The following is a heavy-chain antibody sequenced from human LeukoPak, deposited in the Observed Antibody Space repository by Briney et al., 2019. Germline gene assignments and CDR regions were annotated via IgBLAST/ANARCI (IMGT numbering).Heavy chain of an antibody. D-gene: IGHD3-10*01. V-gene: IGHV3-23*01. CDR3: AKRDDYYGSVSEFTNFYYAVDV. J-gene: IGHJ6*02. CDR1: GFTFSRYA. Sequence: GGSLRLSCAASGFTFSRYAMSWVRQAPGKGLELVPHISGSGGITYYADSVKGRFTVSRDNSKNTLYLLMSSLRAEDTAIDYCAKRDDYYGSVSEFTNFYYAVDVWGQGTTVTVSS. CDR2: ISGSGGIT.